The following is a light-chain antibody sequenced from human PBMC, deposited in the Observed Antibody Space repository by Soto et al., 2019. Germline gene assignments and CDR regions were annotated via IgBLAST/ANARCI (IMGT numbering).Light chain of an antibody. V-gene: IGKV3-15*01. CDR3: QRHISWPLT. J-gene: IGKJ4*01. Sequence: EVVMTQSPATLSVSPGERATLSCRASQSVGNRLAWYQQKPGQPPRLLIYGASTRATGIPASFSGSGSETEFTLTITSLQPEDFAVYYFQRHISWPLTFGGGTKVEI. CDR1: QSVGNR. CDR2: GAS.